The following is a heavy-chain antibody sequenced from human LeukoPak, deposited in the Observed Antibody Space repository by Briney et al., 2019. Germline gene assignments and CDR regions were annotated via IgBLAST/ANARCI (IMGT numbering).Heavy chain of an antibody. CDR2: ISYDGSYK. V-gene: IGHV3-30-3*01. J-gene: IGHJ4*02. CDR3: ARDWKGWEPEYFDY. D-gene: IGHD1-26*01. Sequence: GRSLRLSCAASGFTFSSYAMHWVRQAPGKGLEWVAVISYDGSYKYYADSVKGRFTISRDNSKNTLYLQMNSLRAEDTAVYYCARDWKGWEPEYFDYWGQGTLVTVSS. CDR1: GFTFSSYA.